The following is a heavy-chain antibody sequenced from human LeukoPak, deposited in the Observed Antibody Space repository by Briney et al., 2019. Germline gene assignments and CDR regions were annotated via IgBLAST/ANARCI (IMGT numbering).Heavy chain of an antibody. D-gene: IGHD3-22*01. V-gene: IGHV3-21*01. CDR1: GFTFSSYS. J-gene: IGHJ4*02. Sequence: PGGSLRLSCEASGFTFSSYSMNWVRQAPGKGLEWVSSISSSSSYIYCADSVKGRFTISRDNAKNSLYLQMNSLRAEDTAVYYCARAVPSTYYYDSSGYPDYWGQGTLVTVSS. CDR2: ISSSSSYI. CDR3: ARAVPSTYYYDSSGYPDY.